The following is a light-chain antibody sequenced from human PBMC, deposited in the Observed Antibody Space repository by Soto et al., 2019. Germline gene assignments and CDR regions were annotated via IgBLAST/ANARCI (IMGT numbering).Light chain of an antibody. CDR1: SSDVGSYNL. Sequence: QSVLTQPASVSGSPGQSITISCTGTSSDVGSYNLVSWYQQHPGKAPKLMIYEGSKRPSGVSNRFSGSKSGNTASLTISGLQAEEEADYYCCSYAGSSTWVFGPGTKVTVL. V-gene: IGLV2-23*01. CDR3: CSYAGSSTWV. J-gene: IGLJ1*01. CDR2: EGS.